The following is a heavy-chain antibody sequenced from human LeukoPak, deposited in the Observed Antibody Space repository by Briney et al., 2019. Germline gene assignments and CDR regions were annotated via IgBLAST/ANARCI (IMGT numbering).Heavy chain of an antibody. J-gene: IGHJ4*02. CDR2: ISSSSSYI. Sequence: GGSLRLSCAASGFTFSSYSMNWVRQAPGKGLEWVSSISSSSSYIYYAGSVKGRFTISRDNAKNSLYLQMNSLRAEDTAVYYCASIMTTVVFDYWGQGTLVTVSS. CDR1: GFTFSSYS. D-gene: IGHD4-23*01. V-gene: IGHV3-21*01. CDR3: ASIMTTVVFDY.